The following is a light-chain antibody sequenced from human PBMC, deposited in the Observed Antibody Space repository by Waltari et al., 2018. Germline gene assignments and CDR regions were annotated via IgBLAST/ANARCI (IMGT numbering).Light chain of an antibody. CDR3: QQLHSYPVT. V-gene: IGKV1-13*02. J-gene: IGKJ4*01. CDR1: QAISSA. Sequence: AVQLTQSPSSLSAPVGDRVTITCRARQAISSALAWYQQKPGKAPNLLIYDASNLESGVPSRFSGSGSGTHFTLTISSLQPADFATYYCQQLHSYPVTFGGGTKVEIK. CDR2: DAS.